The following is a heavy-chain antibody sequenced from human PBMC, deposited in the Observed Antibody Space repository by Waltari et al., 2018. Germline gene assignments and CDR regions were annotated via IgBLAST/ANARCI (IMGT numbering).Heavy chain of an antibody. CDR3: AGYSRRDYYYGMDV. J-gene: IGHJ6*02. CDR1: GFPFSSYA. Sequence: VQLVESGGGVVQPGRSLRLSCAASGFPFSSYAMHWVRQAPGKGLEWVSSISSSSSYIYYADSVKGRFTISRDNAKNSLYLQMNSLRAEDTAVYYCAGYSRRDYYYGMDVWGQGTTVTVSS. CDR2: ISSSSSYI. D-gene: IGHD5-18*01. V-gene: IGHV3-21*01.